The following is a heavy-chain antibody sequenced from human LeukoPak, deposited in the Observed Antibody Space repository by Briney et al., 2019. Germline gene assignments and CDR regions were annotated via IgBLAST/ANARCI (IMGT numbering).Heavy chain of an antibody. CDR1: GYTFTSYG. D-gene: IGHD3-9*01. CDR2: ISAYNGNT. V-gene: IGHV1-18*01. Sequence: ASVKVSCEASGYTFTSYGISWVRQAPGQGLEWMGWISAYNGNTNYAQKLQGRVTMTTDTSTSTAYMELRSLRSDDTAVYYCARGPRAIFEGHFDYWGQGTLVTVSS. J-gene: IGHJ4*02. CDR3: ARGPRAIFEGHFDY.